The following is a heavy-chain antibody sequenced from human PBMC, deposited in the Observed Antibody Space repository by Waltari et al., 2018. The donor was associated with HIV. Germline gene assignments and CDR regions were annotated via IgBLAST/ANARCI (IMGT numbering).Heavy chain of an antibody. CDR2: INPKSGVT. V-gene: IGHV1-2*06. D-gene: IGHD3-3*01. CDR3: ARGFFQNNLRGLFDL. J-gene: IGHJ2*01. CDR1: GSSFIASS. Sequence: QVQLVQSGAEVKMPGASVRVSCRASGSSFIASSVHWVRQAPGQGLQWMGRINPKSGVTNYPQKFQGRVSMTRDTSISTAYLEVTTLRSDDTAVYYCARGFFQNNLRGLFDLWGRGTLVTVSS.